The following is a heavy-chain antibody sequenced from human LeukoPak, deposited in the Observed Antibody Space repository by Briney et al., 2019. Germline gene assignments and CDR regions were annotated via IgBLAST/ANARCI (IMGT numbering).Heavy chain of an antibody. CDR3: ARVGSSGEFDF. CDR1: GYTFTDYG. D-gene: IGHD3-10*01. CDR2: VTGFNGKT. V-gene: IGHV1-18*01. Sequence: ASVKVSCKTSGYTFTDYGVTWVRQAPGQGLEWLGWVTGFNGKTTYARRVEDRLILTTNTSTSTGTLDLRGLRADDTAVYYCARVGSSGEFDFWGQGTLVTVSS. J-gene: IGHJ4*02.